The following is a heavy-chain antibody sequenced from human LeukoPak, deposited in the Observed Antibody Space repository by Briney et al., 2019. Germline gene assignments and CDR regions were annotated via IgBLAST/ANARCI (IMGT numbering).Heavy chain of an antibody. CDR1: GFTFRSYG. CDR2: ISGSGGTT. D-gene: IGHD3-10*02. V-gene: IGHV3-23*01. CDR3: AELGITMIGGV. Sequence: GGSLTLSCAASGFTFRSYGMSWVRQSPGKGLEWVSHISGSGGTTYYADSVKGRFTISRDNSKNTLYLQMNSLRAEDTAVYYCAELGITMIGGVWGKGTTVTISS. J-gene: IGHJ6*04.